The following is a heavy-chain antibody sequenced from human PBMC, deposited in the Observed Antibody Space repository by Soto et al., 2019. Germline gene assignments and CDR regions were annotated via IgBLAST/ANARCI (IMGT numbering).Heavy chain of an antibody. V-gene: IGHV3-48*01. CDR1: GFTFSSYS. CDR2: ISSSSSTI. D-gene: IGHD2-8*01. Sequence: GGSLRLSCAASGFTFSSYSMNWVRQAPGKGLEWVSYISSSSSTIYYADSVKGRFTISRDNAKNSLYLQMNSLRAEDTAVYYCAGLMVYAIGYFDLWGRGTLVTVSS. CDR3: AGLMVYAIGYFDL. J-gene: IGHJ2*01.